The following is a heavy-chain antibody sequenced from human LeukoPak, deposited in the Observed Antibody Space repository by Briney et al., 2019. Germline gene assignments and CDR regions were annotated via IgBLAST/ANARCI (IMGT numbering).Heavy chain of an antibody. V-gene: IGHV1-24*01. Sequence: ASVKVSCKASGYTFTGYYMHWVRQAPGKGLEWMGGFDPEDGETIYAQKFQGRVTMTEDTSTDTAYMELSSLRSEDTAVYYCATISGYAHAFDYWGQGTLVTVSS. CDR1: GYTFTGYY. CDR2: FDPEDGET. D-gene: IGHD3-22*01. CDR3: ATISGYAHAFDY. J-gene: IGHJ4*02.